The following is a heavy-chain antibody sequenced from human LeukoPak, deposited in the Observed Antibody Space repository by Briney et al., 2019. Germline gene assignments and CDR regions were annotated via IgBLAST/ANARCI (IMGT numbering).Heavy chain of an antibody. V-gene: IGHV3-23*01. Sequence: RGSLRLSCAASGFTFSSYAMSWVRQAPGKGLEWVSAISGSGGSTYYADSVKGRFTISIDNSKNTLYLQMNSLRAEDTAVYYCAKDQKSYNWNDGVGYYYYYMDVWGKGTTVTVSS. CDR3: AKDQKSYNWNDGVGYYYYYMDV. D-gene: IGHD1-20*01. J-gene: IGHJ6*03. CDR1: GFTFSSYA. CDR2: ISGSGGST.